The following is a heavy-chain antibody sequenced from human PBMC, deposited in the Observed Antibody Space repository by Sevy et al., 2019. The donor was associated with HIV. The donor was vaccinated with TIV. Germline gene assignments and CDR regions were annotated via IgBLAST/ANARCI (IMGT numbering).Heavy chain of an antibody. D-gene: IGHD4-17*01. V-gene: IGHV3-11*06. Sequence: GGSLRLSCAASEFTFSNYCMTWIRQAPGKGLEWISCISGRSSYTNYADSVRGRFTISRDNTKNLLYLQMNSLRVEDTAVYYCARSRSNYADYYFDYWGHGTLVTVSS. CDR1: EFTFSNYC. J-gene: IGHJ4*01. CDR2: ISGRSSYT. CDR3: ARSRSNYADYYFDY.